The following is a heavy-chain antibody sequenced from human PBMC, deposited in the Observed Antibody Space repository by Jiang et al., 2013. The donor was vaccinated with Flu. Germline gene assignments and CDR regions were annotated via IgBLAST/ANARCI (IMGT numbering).Heavy chain of an antibody. D-gene: IGHD1-20*01. CDR3: ARLVTGNYYSMDV. Sequence: RYSPSFQGQVTISADKSISTAYLQWSSLKASDTAIYYCARLVTGNYYSMDVWGQGTTVTVSS. V-gene: IGHV5-51*01. J-gene: IGHJ6*02.